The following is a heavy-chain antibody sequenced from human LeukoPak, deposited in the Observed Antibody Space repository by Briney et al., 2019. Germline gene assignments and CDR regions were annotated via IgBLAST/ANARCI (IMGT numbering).Heavy chain of an antibody. J-gene: IGHJ4*02. CDR2: IKQDGSEK. Sequence: PGGPLRLSCAASGLTFSSYWMSWVRQAPGKGLEWVANIKQDGSEKHYVDSVKGRFTISRDNAKNSLYLQMNSLRTEDTAVYYCARGEYYYDGGYWGQGTLVTVAS. D-gene: IGHD3-22*01. CDR3: ARGEYYYDGGY. V-gene: IGHV3-7*05. CDR1: GLTFSSYW.